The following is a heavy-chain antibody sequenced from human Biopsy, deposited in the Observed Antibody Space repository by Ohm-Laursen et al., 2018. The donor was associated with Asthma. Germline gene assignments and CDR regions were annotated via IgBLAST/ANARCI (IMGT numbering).Heavy chain of an antibody. V-gene: IGHV3-33*05. D-gene: IGHD4-11*01. CDR3: ALKYRNSVFPEYGMDV. Sequence: SLRLSCAASGFTFNSYGIHWVRQAPGKGLEWVAIISYDGRNQYTAKSVEGRFTISRDNSRDTLYLQMNSLRDEDTAVYYCALKYRNSVFPEYGMDVWGQGTTVTVSS. J-gene: IGHJ6*02. CDR1: GFTFNSYG. CDR2: ISYDGRNQ.